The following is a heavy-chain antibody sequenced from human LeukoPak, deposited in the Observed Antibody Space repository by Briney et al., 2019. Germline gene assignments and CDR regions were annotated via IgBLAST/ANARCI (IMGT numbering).Heavy chain of an antibody. CDR3: AREGMEEAYDILTALDAFDI. CDR2: IWYDGSNK. D-gene: IGHD3-9*01. V-gene: IGHV3-33*01. Sequence: PGGSLRLSCAASGFTFSSYGMHWVRQAPGKGLEWVAVIWYDGSNKYYADSVKGRFTISRDNSKNTLYLQVNSLRAEDTAVYYCAREGMEEAYDILTALDAFDIWGQGTMVTVSS. CDR1: GFTFSSYG. J-gene: IGHJ3*02.